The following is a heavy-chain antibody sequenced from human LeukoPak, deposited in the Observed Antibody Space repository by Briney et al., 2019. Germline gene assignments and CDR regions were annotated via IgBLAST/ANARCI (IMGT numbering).Heavy chain of an antibody. Sequence: GGSLRLSCAAPGFTVSSNYMSWVRQAPGKGLEWVSVIYSGGSTYYADSVKGRFTSSRDNSKNTLYLQMHSLRVEDTAVYYCAREGFTSSWYHNYWGQGTLVTVSS. CDR1: GFTVSSNY. J-gene: IGHJ4*02. D-gene: IGHD6-13*01. CDR2: IYSGGST. CDR3: AREGFTSSWYHNY. V-gene: IGHV3-66*01.